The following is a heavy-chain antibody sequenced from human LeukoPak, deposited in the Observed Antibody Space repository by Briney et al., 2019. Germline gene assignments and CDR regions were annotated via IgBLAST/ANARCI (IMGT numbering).Heavy chain of an antibody. CDR2: IYHTGST. CDR1: GVSISSYY. Sequence: SETLSLTCNVSGVSISSYYWSWIRKPPGKGLEWIGYIYHTGSTNYNPSLEGRVTISVDMSKNQFSLNLRSVTAADTAIYYCARRTRTASWYGGSIDYWGHGTQVTVSS. CDR3: ARRTRTASWYGGSIDY. V-gene: IGHV4-59*08. D-gene: IGHD6-13*01. J-gene: IGHJ4*01.